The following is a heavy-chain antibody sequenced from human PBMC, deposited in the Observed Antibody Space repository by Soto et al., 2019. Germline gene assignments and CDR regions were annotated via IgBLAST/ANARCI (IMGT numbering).Heavy chain of an antibody. CDR2: IYYSGST. J-gene: IGHJ3*02. Sequence: QLQLQESGPGLVKPSETLSLTCTVSGGSISSSSYYWGWIRQPPGKGLEWIGSIYYSGSTYYNPSLKSRVTISVATSKNQFSLKLRSVTAADTAVYYCAETQDAFDIWGQGTMVTVSS. V-gene: IGHV4-39*01. CDR3: AETQDAFDI. CDR1: GGSISSSSYY.